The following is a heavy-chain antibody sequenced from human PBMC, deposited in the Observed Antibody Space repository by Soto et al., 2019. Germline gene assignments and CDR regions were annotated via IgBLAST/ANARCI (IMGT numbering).Heavy chain of an antibody. CDR2: LYTGGST. CDR1: GFTVSSYY. V-gene: IGHV3-53*04. CDR3: ARGALTAV. D-gene: IGHD7-27*01. J-gene: IGHJ6*03. Sequence: HPGGSLRLSCAASGFTVSSYYMSWVRQAPGKGLEWVSVLYTGGSTYYADSVNGRFTISRHNSENTLYLQMNSLRVEDTAVYYCARGALTAVWGKGTTVPVS.